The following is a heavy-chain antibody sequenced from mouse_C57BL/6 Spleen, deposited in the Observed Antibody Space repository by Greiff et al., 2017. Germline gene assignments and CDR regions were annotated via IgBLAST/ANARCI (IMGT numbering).Heavy chain of an antibody. V-gene: IGHV1-81*01. D-gene: IGHD1-1*01. CDR2: IYPRSGNT. CDR1: GYTFTSYG. J-gene: IGHJ4*01. CDR3: ARLTTVVARDAMDY. Sequence: QVQLKQSGAELARPGASVKLSCKASGYTFTSYGISWVKQRTGQGLEWIGEIYPRSGNTYYNEKFKGKATLTADKSSSTAYMELRSLTSEDSAVYFCARLTTVVARDAMDYWGQGTSVTVSS.